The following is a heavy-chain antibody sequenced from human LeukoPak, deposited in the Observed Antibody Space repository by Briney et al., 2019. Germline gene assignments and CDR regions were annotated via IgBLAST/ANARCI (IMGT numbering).Heavy chain of an antibody. V-gene: IGHV1-8*01. D-gene: IGHD3-22*01. J-gene: IGHJ3*01. CDR1: GYTFTTYA. CDR2: MNPNSGNT. CDR3: ARRPVDYSSSDHAFDV. Sequence: ASVKVSCKVSGYTFTTYAMNWVRQAPGQGLEWMGWMNPNSGNTGYAQKFQGRVTMTRNTSISTAYMELSSLRSEDTAVYYCARRPVDYSSSDHAFDVWGPGTMVTVSS.